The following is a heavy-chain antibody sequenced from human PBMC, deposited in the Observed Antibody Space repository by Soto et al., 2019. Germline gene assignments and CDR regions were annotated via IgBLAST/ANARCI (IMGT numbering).Heavy chain of an antibody. J-gene: IGHJ5*02. D-gene: IGHD6-13*01. CDR2: INGDGSTT. CDR1: GFTFSSFW. CDR3: TRGGSSSTNWFDR. V-gene: IGHV3-74*01. Sequence: EVQLVESGGGLVQPGGSLRLSCAASGFTFSSFWMHWVRQAPGKGLVWVSHINGDGSTTNYADSVKGRFTISRDNAKNKLFLQMNSLRVEDTAVYYCTRGGSSSTNWFDRWGQGTLVTVSS.